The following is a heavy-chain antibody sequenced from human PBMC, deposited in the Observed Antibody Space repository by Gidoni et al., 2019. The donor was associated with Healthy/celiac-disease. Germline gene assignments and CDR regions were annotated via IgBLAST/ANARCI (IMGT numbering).Heavy chain of an antibody. Sequence: QVQLVQSGAEVKKPGAAVKVSCKASGYNFTSYGLSWVRQAPGQGLEWMGWISAYNGNTNYAQKLQGRVTMTTDTSTSTAYMELRSLRSGDTAVYYCARDYSGSMTTVTTGYFDYWGQGTLVTVSS. CDR3: ARDYSGSMTTVTTGYFDY. CDR1: GYNFTSYG. J-gene: IGHJ4*02. V-gene: IGHV1-18*01. D-gene: IGHD4-17*01. CDR2: ISAYNGNT.